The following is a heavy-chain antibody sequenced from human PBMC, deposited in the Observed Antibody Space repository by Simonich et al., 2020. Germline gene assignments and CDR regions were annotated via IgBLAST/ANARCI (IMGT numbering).Heavy chain of an antibody. Sequence: VHGGAEVKKPGASVKVSCKVSGYTLTELSMHWVRQAPGKGLEWMGGFDPEDGETIYAQKFQGRVTMTEDTATDTAYMELSSLRSEDTAVYYCATGNLPTTQGGVFDYWGQGTLVTVSS. J-gene: IGHJ4*02. CDR2: FDPEDGET. CDR3: ATGNLPTTQGGVFDY. CDR1: GYTLTELS. V-gene: IGHV1-24*01. D-gene: IGHD5-12*01.